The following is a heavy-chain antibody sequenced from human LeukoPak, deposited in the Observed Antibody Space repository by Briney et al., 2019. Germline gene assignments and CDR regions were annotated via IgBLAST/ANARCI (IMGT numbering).Heavy chain of an antibody. CDR2: IYSGGST. J-gene: IGHJ6*02. CDR3: ARDSPPSRKYYYSMDV. CDR1: GFTVSSNY. D-gene: IGHD1-14*01. V-gene: IGHV3-53*01. Sequence: GGSLRLSCAASGFTVSSNYMSWVRQAPGKGLEWVSVIYSGGSTYYADSVKGRFTISRDNSKNTLYLQMNSLRAEDTAVYYCARDSPPSRKYYYSMDVWGQGTTVTVSS.